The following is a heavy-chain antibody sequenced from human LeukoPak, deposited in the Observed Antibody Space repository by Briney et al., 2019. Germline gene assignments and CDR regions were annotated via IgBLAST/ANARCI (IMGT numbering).Heavy chain of an antibody. CDR3: ARVDYGDYKTGY. CDR2: ISAYNGNA. D-gene: IGHD4-17*01. V-gene: IGHV1-18*01. Sequence: ASVKVSCKASGYTFTSYGISWVRQAPGQGLEWMGWISAYNGNANYAQKLQGRVTMTTDTSTSTAYMELRSLRSDDTAVYYCARVDYGDYKTGYWGQGTLVTVSS. CDR1: GYTFTSYG. J-gene: IGHJ4*02.